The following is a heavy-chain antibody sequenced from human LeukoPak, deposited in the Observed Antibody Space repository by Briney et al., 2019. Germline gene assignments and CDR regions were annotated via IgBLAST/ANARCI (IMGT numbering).Heavy chain of an antibody. V-gene: IGHV3-23*01. D-gene: IGHD4-17*01. CDR3: AKVKDGDYLRPFAY. Sequence: GGSLRLSCAASGFTVSSTYMSWVRQAPGKGLEWVSGISGSGSGTYFADSVKGRFTISRDNSKNTLYLQMNSLRAEDTAVYYCAKVKDGDYLRPFAYWGQGTLVTVSS. CDR2: ISGSGSGT. CDR1: GFTVSSTY. J-gene: IGHJ4*02.